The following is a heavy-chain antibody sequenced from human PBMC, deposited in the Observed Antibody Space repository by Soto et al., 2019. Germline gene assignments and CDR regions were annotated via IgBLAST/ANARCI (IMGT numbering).Heavy chain of an antibody. D-gene: IGHD3-16*02. CDR1: GYTFTDYA. CDR3: ARSAVSPFGGLIGPFDY. CDR2: INAGNGNT. J-gene: IGHJ4*02. V-gene: IGHV1-3*01. Sequence: ASVKVSCKASGYTFTDYAIHWVRQAPGQRNERMEWINAGNGNTKSTQKLKDRETITRDTSTKKAYIEISSLRPEDTSVYFCARSAVSPFGGLIGPFDYWGQGNLVTVSS.